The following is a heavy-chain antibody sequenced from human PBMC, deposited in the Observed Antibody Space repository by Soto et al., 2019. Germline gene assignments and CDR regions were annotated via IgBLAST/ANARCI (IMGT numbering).Heavy chain of an antibody. CDR1: GYSISSGYY. CDR2: IYHSGST. D-gene: IGHD3-16*01. CDR3: ARATHGAPGDFDY. J-gene: IGHJ4*02. V-gene: IGHV4-38-2*01. Sequence: PSETLSLTCAVSGYSISSGYYWGWIRQPPGKGLEWIGSIYHSGSTYYNPSLKSRVTISVDTSKNQLSLKLSSVTAADTAVYYCARATHGAPGDFDYWGQGTLVTVSS.